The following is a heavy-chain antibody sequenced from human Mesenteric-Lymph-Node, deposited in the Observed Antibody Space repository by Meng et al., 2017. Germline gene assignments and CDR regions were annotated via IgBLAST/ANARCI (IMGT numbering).Heavy chain of an antibody. CDR1: GFSFSSYW. CDR3: ARVSGYYDFWSGYYRDYYYYGMDV. V-gene: IGHV3-7*01. Sequence: LSLTCAASGFSFSSYWMSWVRQAPGKGLEWVANIKQDGSEKYYVDSVKGRFTISRDNAKNSLYLQMNSLRAEDTAVYYCARVSGYYDFWSGYYRDYYYYGMDVWGQGTTVTVSS. J-gene: IGHJ6*02. CDR2: IKQDGSEK. D-gene: IGHD3-3*01.